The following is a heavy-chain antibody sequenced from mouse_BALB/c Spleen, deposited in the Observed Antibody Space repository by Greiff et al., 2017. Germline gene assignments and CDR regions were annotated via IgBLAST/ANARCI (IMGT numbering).Heavy chain of an antibody. CDR2: IYPGNSDT. D-gene: IGHD1-1*01. J-gene: IGHJ2*01. V-gene: IGHV1-5*01. CDR1: GYTFTSYW. Sequence: EVQLQQSGTVLARPGASVKMSCKASGYTFTSYWMHWVKQRPGQGLEWIGAIYPGNSDTSYNQKFKGKAKLTAVTSTSTAYMELSSLTNEDSAVYYCARKQVYYGSSYFDYWGQGTTLTVSS. CDR3: ARKQVYYGSSYFDY.